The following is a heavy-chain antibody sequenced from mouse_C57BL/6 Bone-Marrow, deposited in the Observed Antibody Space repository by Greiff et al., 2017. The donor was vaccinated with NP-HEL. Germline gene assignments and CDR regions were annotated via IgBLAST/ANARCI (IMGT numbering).Heavy chain of an antibody. Sequence: QVQLQQPGAELVKPGASVKLSCKASGYTFTSYWMQWVKQRPGQGLEWIGEIDPSDSYTNYNQKFKGKATLTVDTSSSTAYIQLSSLTSEDSAVYYCARERDYDLDYWGQGTTLTVSS. CDR1: GYTFTSYW. D-gene: IGHD2-4*01. CDR3: ARERDYDLDY. J-gene: IGHJ2*01. CDR2: IDPSDSYT. V-gene: IGHV1-50*01.